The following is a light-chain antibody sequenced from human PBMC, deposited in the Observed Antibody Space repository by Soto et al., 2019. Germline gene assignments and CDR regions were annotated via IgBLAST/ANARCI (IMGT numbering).Light chain of an antibody. CDR2: LSSDGSH. J-gene: IGLJ2*01. Sequence: QLVLTQSPSASASLGASVKLTCTLSSGHISYAIAWHQQQPEKGPRFLMKLSSDGSHSKGDGIPDRFSGSSSGAERYLTISSLQSEDEADYYCQTWGTGVRVFGGGTKLTVL. V-gene: IGLV4-69*01. CDR1: SGHISYA. CDR3: QTWGTGVRV.